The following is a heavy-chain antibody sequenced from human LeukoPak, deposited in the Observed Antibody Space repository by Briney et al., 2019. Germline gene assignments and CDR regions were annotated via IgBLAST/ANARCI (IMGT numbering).Heavy chain of an antibody. CDR3: ARRGYCSGGSCYPSLLDY. CDR2: IYPGDSDT. CDR1: GYSFTSYW. J-gene: IGHJ4*02. V-gene: IGHV5-51*01. D-gene: IGHD2-15*01. Sequence: GESLKNSCKGSGYSFTSYWIGWVRQMPGKGLEWMGIIYPGDSDTRYSPSFQGQVTISADKSISTAYLQWSSLKASDTAMYYCARRGYCSGGSCYPSLLDYWGQGTLVTVSS.